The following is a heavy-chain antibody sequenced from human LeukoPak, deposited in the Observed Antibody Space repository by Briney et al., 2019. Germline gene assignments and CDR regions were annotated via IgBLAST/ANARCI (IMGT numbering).Heavy chain of an antibody. CDR2: IYPGDSDT. J-gene: IGHJ2*01. Sequence: GESLKISCKGSGYSFTSYWIGWVRQMPGKGLEWMGIIYPGDSDTRYSPSFQGQVTISADKSISTAYLQWSSLKAADTAVYYCARDLDNNWGYFDLWGRGTLVTVSS. D-gene: IGHD1-20*01. CDR1: GYSFTSYW. CDR3: ARDLDNNWGYFDL. V-gene: IGHV5-51*01.